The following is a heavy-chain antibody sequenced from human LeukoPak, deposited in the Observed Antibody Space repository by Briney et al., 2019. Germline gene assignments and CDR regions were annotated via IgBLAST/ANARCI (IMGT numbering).Heavy chain of an antibody. CDR2: IWYDGSNK. CDR1: GFTFSSYG. D-gene: IGHD6-19*01. CDR3: ARVGGQWLVHGGSDY. J-gene: IGHJ4*02. Sequence: GRSLRLSCAASGFTFSSYGMHWVRQAPGKGLEWVAVIWYDGSNKYYADSVKGRFTISRDDAKNSLYLQMNSLRAEDTAVYYCARVGGQWLVHGGSDYWGQGTLVTVSS. V-gene: IGHV3-33*01.